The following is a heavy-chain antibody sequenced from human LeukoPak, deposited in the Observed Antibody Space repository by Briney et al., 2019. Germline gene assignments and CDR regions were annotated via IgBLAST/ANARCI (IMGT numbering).Heavy chain of an antibody. CDR2: IRCDGSNK. CDR3: PIFSLSWRDDAFDI. CDR1: GFTFSSYG. V-gene: IGHV3-30*02. Sequence: GGSLRLSCAASGFTFSSYGMHWVRQAPGKGLEWVAFIRCDGSNKYYADSVKGRFTISRDNSKNTLYLQMNSLRAEDTAVYYCPIFSLSWRDDAFDIWAKGQWSPSLQ. J-gene: IGHJ3*02. D-gene: IGHD3-3*01.